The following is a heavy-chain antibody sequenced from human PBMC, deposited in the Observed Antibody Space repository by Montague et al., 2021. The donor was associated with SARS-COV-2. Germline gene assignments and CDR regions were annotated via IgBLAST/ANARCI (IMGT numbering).Heavy chain of an antibody. V-gene: IGHV4-34*01. D-gene: IGHD3-10*01. CDR2: THHGGST. J-gene: IGHJ6*03. CDR3: ARLGDGVVPSPILGVGPYYSYYYMDV. CDR1: GGSFSTYS. Sequence: SETLSPTCAVHGGSFSTYSWNWIRQPPGKGLEWIGETHHGGSTNYNPSLKSRVTISADTSKNQFSLKLTSVAAADTAVYYRARLGDGVVPSPILGVGPYYSYYYMDVWGKGTTVTVSS.